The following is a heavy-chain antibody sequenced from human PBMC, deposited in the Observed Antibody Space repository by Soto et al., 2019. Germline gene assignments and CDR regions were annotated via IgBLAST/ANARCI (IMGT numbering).Heavy chain of an antibody. Sequence: PGESLKISCKGSGSNFAGHWIAWVLQMPGKGLELMGIIYPSDSDTRYRPSFQVQVTISADKSISSAYLQWSSLRASDTALYYCARGGVSTRTFDYWGQGTPVTVSS. CDR1: GSNFAGHW. CDR3: ARGGVSTRTFDY. D-gene: IGHD3-3*01. J-gene: IGHJ4*02. V-gene: IGHV5-51*01. CDR2: IYPSDSDT.